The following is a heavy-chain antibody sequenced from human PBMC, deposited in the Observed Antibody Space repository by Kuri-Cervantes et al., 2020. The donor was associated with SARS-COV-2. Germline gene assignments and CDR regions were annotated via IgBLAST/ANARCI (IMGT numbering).Heavy chain of an antibody. CDR2: ISSSSSYT. Sequence: SLKTSCAASGFTFSDYYMSWIRQAPGKGLEWVSYISSSSSYTNYADSVKGRFTISRDNAKNSLYLQMNSLRAEDTAVYYCAIGRGVRGVPLGQFDYWGQGTLVTVSS. V-gene: IGHV3-11*06. CDR3: AIGRGVRGVPLGQFDY. CDR1: GFTFSDYY. D-gene: IGHD3-10*01. J-gene: IGHJ4*02.